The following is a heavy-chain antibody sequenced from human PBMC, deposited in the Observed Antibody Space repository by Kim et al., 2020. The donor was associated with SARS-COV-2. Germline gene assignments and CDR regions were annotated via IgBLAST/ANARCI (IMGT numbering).Heavy chain of an antibody. J-gene: IGHJ4*02. CDR2: IGTAGDT. CDR3: ARDPMVRGVIRFDY. V-gene: IGHV3-13*04. D-gene: IGHD3-10*01. Sequence: GGSLRLSCAASGFTFSSYDMHWVRQATGKGLEWVSAIGTAGDTYYPGSVKGRFTISRENAKNSLYLQMNSLRAGDTAVYYCARDPMVRGVIRFDYWGQGTLVTVSS. CDR1: GFTFSSYD.